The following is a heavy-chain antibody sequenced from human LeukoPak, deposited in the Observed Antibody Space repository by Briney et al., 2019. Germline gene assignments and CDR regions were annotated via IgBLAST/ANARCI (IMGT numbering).Heavy chain of an antibody. D-gene: IGHD4-17*01. V-gene: IGHV3-21*01. J-gene: IGHJ4*02. CDR3: ARDLLYGDLDWYYFDY. CDR2: ISSSSSYI. Sequence: GGSLRLSCAASVFTFSSYSMNWVRQAPGKGLEWVSSISSSSSYIYYADSVKGRFTISRDNAKNSLYLQMNSLRAEDTAVYYCARDLLYGDLDWYYFDYWGQGTLVTVSS. CDR1: VFTFSSYS.